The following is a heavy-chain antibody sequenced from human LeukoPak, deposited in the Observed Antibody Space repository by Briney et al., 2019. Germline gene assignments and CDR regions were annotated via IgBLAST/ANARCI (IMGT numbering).Heavy chain of an antibody. D-gene: IGHD3-10*01. CDR2: ISSSSSYI. Sequence: PGGSLRFSCVASGFTFSSYSMNWVRQAPGKGLEWVSSISSSSSYIYYADSVKGRFTISRDNAKNSLYLQMNSLRAEDTAVYYCARGFMDYYYMDVWGKGTTVTISS. V-gene: IGHV3-21*01. CDR1: GFTFSSYS. CDR3: ARGFMDYYYMDV. J-gene: IGHJ6*03.